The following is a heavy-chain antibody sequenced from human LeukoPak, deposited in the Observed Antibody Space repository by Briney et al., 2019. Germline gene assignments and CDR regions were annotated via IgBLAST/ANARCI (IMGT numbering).Heavy chain of an antibody. CDR1: GFTFTSSA. V-gene: IGHV1-58*02. CDR2: IVVGSGNT. D-gene: IGHD3-10*01. CDR3: GADLTMVRGVPRWFDP. J-gene: IGHJ5*02. Sequence: SVTVSCKAPGFTFTSSAMQWVRQARGQRLEWIGWIVVGSGNTNYAQKFQQRVTITKDMSTSTTYMELSSLRSEDTAVYYCGADLTMVRGVPRWFDPWGQGTLVTVSS.